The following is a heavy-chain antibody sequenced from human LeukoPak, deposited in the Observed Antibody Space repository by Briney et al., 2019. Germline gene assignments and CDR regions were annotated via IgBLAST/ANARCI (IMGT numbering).Heavy chain of an antibody. CDR3: ARSPTIRHFDP. Sequence: GGSLRHSCAASGFTFSRNWMNWVRQAPGKGLEWVANIKQDGSEKYYVDSVKGRFTISRDNAKNSLYLQMNSLTVEDTAVYYCARSPTIRHFDPWGQGTLVSVSS. V-gene: IGHV3-7*01. D-gene: IGHD1-1*01. CDR1: GFTFSRNW. CDR2: IKQDGSEK. J-gene: IGHJ5*02.